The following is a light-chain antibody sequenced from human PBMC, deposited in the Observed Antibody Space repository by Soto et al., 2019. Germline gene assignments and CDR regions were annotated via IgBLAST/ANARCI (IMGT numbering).Light chain of an antibody. CDR1: SSNIGAGYD. Sequence: QSVPTQPPSVSGAPGQRVTISCSGSSSNIGAGYDVHWYLQLPGTAPKLLIYGNSNRPSGVPDRFSASKSGTSASLAITGLQAEDEADYYCQSYDTSLTGSVFGGGTKLTVL. V-gene: IGLV1-40*01. CDR2: GNS. J-gene: IGLJ2*01. CDR3: QSYDTSLTGSV.